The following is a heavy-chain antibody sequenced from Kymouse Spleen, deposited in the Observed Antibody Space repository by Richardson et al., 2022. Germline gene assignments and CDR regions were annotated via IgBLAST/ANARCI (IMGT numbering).Heavy chain of an antibody. CDR2: ISGSGGST. CDR1: GFTFSSYA. CDR3: AKEGSGSSGNYYYGMDV. Sequence: EVQLVESGGGLVQPGGSLRLSCAASGFTFSSYAMSWVRQAPGKGLEWVSAISGSGGSTYYADSVKGRFTISRDNSKNTLYLQMNSLRAEDTAVYYCAKEGSGSSGNYYYGMDVWGQGTTVTVSS. J-gene: IGHJ6*02. D-gene: IGHD1-26*01. V-gene: IGHV3-23*04.